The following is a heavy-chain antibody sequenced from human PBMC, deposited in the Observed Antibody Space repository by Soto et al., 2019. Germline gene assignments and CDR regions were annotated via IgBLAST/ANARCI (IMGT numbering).Heavy chain of an antibody. J-gene: IGHJ4*02. CDR2: IYDSGST. CDR1: GASISTYY. V-gene: IGHV4-59*01. CDR3: ARDRALCESNGLYFDY. Sequence: QVQLQESGPGLVKPSETLSLTCTISGASISTYYWSWIRQPPGKGLEWIGYIYDSGSTKYNPSLKSRVTISVDTSKNYFSLKLSSVTAADTAVYYCARDRALCESNGLYFDYWGQGTLVTVSS. D-gene: IGHD3-22*01.